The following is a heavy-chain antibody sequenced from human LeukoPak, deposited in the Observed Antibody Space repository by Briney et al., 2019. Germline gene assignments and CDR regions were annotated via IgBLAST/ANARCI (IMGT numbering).Heavy chain of an antibody. CDR2: ISGSGGST. V-gene: IGHV3-23*01. CDR3: AKVTKVVVAATPIDY. D-gene: IGHD2-15*01. Sequence: GGSLRLSCAASGFTFSSYAMSWVRQAPGKGLEWVSAISGSGGSTYYADSVKGRFTISRDNSKNTLYLQMNGLRAEDTAVYYCAKVTKVVVAATPIDYWGQGTLVTVSS. J-gene: IGHJ4*02. CDR1: GFTFSSYA.